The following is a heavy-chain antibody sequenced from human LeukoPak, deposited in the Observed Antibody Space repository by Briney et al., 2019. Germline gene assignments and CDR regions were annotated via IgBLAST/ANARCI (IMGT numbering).Heavy chain of an antibody. J-gene: IGHJ5*02. CDR3: SRGDIGVGGGRNWFDP. CDR2: VSNSGST. CDR1: GGSISNHF. D-gene: IGHD2-21*01. V-gene: IGHV4-4*07. Sequence: SETLSLTCTVSGGSISNHFCSWIRQPAGKGLEWIGRVSNSGSTSDNPSLKSRVTMSADTSKNQFSLKLTSMAAADTAVYYWSRGDIGVGGGRNWFDPWGQGTLVTVSS.